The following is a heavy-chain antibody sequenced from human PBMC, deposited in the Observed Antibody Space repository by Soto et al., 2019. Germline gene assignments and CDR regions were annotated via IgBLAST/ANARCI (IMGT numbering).Heavy chain of an antibody. D-gene: IGHD6-13*01. Sequence: PGGSLRLSCAASGFTFSSYAMSWVRQAPGKGLEWVPAISGSGRSTYYADSVKGRFTISRDNSKNTLYLQMNSLRAEDTAVYYCAKEQKDSSTWSELNYWGQGTLVTVSS. V-gene: IGHV3-23*01. J-gene: IGHJ4*02. CDR3: AKEQKDSSTWSELNY. CDR1: GFTFSSYA. CDR2: ISGSGRST.